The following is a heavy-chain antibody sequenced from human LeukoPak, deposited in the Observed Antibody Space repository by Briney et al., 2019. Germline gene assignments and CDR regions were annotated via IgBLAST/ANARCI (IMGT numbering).Heavy chain of an antibody. V-gene: IGHV4-61*02. CDR3: AVRDYGDYGGAFDI. Sequence: SQTLSLTCTVSGGSISSGSYYWSWIRQPAGKGLEWIGRIYTSGSTNYNPSLKSRVTISVDTSKNQFSLKLSSVTAADTAVYYCAVRDYGDYGGAFDIWGQGTMVTVSS. D-gene: IGHD4-17*01. CDR1: GGSISSGSYY. CDR2: IYTSGST. J-gene: IGHJ3*02.